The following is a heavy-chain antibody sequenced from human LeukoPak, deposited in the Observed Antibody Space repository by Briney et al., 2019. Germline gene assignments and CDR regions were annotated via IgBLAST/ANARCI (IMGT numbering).Heavy chain of an antibody. CDR1: GGSFSGYY. CDR3: ARGLLGLFDS. D-gene: IGHD2-8*02. V-gene: IGHV4-34*01. CDR2: INHSGST. Sequence: SETLSLTCAVYGGSFSGYYWSWIRQPPGKGLEWIGEINHSGSTNYNPSLKSRVTISVDTSKNQFSLKLRSVTAADTAVYYCARGLLGLFDSWGQGTLVTVSS. J-gene: IGHJ4*02.